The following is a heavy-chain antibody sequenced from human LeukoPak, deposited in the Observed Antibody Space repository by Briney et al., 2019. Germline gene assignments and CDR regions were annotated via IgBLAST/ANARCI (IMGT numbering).Heavy chain of an antibody. CDR1: GFTFSSYA. J-gene: IGHJ4*02. CDR2: ISYDGSNE. V-gene: IGHV3-30*14. Sequence: PGGSLRLSCAASGFTFSSYAMHWVRQAPGKGLEWVAVISYDGSNEYYADSVKGRFTISRDNSKNTLYLQMNNLRADDTAVYYCAREEAEMATISWGQGTLVTVSS. D-gene: IGHD5-24*01. CDR3: AREEAEMATIS.